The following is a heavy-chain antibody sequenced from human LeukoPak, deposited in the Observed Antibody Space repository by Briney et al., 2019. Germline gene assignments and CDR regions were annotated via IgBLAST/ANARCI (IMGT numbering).Heavy chain of an antibody. J-gene: IGHJ4*02. D-gene: IGHD3-22*01. V-gene: IGHV4-39*01. Sequence: SETLSLTCAVYGGSFSSYYWGWIRQPPGKGLEWIGSIYYSGSTYYNPSLKSRVTISVDTSKNQFSLKLSSVTAADTAVYYCARVVSSGYPTSYYFDYWGQGTLVTVSS. CDR3: ARVVSSGYPTSYYFDY. CDR1: GGSFSSYY. CDR2: IYYSGST.